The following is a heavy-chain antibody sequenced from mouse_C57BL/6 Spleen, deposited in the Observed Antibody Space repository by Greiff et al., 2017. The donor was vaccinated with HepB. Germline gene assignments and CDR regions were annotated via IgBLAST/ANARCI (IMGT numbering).Heavy chain of an antibody. CDR3: ARGGLRGDWFAY. D-gene: IGHD2-4*01. J-gene: IGHJ3*01. CDR2: ISSGSSTI. V-gene: IGHV5-17*01. CDR1: GFTFSDYG. Sequence: EVQLQESGGGLVKPGGSLKLSCAASGFTFSDYGMHWVRQAPEKGLEWVAYISSGSSTIYYADTVKGRFTISRDNAKNTLFLQMTSLRSEDTAMYYCARGGLRGDWFAYWGQGTLVTVSA.